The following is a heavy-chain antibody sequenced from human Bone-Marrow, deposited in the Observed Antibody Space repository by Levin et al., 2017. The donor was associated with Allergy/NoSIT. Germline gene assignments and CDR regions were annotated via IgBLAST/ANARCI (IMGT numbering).Heavy chain of an antibody. CDR2: IYPSGST. J-gene: IGHJ5*02. V-gene: IGHV4-38-2*02. D-gene: IGHD7-27*01. CDR3: ARGADWGGTWFDP. Sequence: SETLSLTCTVTGYSISRHYYWGWIRQPPERGLEWIGSIYPSGSTYYNPSLKSRVTLSVDTSKNQFSLKLSSVTAADTAFYYCARGADWGGTWFDPWGQGTLVTVSA. CDR1: GYSISRHYY.